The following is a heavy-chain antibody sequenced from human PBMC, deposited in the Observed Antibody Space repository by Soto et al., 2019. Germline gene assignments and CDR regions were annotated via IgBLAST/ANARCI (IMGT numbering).Heavy chain of an antibody. CDR1: GFTFSNYG. Sequence: QVQLVESGGGVVQTGRSLRLSCAASGFTFSNYGMHWARQAPGKGLEWVAVISSDGSNKYYADSVKGRFTISRDNSENTLFLQMNNLRTEDTAVYYCARDWVWFGAHPIDYWGQGTLVTVSS. J-gene: IGHJ4*02. D-gene: IGHD3-10*01. CDR3: ARDWVWFGAHPIDY. CDR2: ISSDGSNK. V-gene: IGHV3-30*03.